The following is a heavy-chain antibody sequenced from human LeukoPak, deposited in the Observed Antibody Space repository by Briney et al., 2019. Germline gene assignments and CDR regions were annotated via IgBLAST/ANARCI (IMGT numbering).Heavy chain of an antibody. D-gene: IGHD6-6*01. J-gene: IGHJ6*03. CDR2: ISSSGSII. CDR1: GFTFSDYY. Sequence: GGSLRLSCAASGFTFSDYYMSWIRQAPGKGLEWVSYISSSGSIIYYADSVKGRFTISRDNAKNSLYLQMNSLRAEDTAVYYCARGGSSSTYYYYYMDVWGKGTTVTVSS. CDR3: ARGGSSSTYYYYYMDV. V-gene: IGHV3-11*04.